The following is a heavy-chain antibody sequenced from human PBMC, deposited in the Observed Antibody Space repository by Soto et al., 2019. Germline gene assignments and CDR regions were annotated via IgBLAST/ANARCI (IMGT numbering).Heavy chain of an antibody. CDR1: GYNFARYG. Sequence: ASVKVSCKASGYNFARYGLSWVRQVPGQGLEWIGWITIDTANTVHPDRVTQNFQERVTMTTDTSTNTAYMELRSLRSDDTAIYYCARDRPGISVIRAVKTYNYFDPWGQGTLVTVSS. D-gene: IGHD3-10*01. CDR2: ITIDTANT. J-gene: IGHJ5*02. CDR3: ARDRPGISVIRAVKTYNYFDP. V-gene: IGHV1-18*01.